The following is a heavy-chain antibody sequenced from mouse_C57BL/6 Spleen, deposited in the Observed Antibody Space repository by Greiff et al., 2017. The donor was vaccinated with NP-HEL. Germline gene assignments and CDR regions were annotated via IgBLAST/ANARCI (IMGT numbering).Heavy chain of an antibody. D-gene: IGHD3-1*01. CDR1: GFTFSSYA. CDR3: TRTPRDAMDY. V-gene: IGHV5-9-1*02. CDR2: ISSGGDYI. Sequence: EVKLMEPGEGLVKPGGSLKLSCAASGFTFSSYAMSWVRQTPEKRLEWVAYISSGGDYIYYADTVKGRFTISRDNARNTLYLQMSSLKSEDTAMYYCTRTPRDAMDYWGQGTSVTVSS. J-gene: IGHJ4*01.